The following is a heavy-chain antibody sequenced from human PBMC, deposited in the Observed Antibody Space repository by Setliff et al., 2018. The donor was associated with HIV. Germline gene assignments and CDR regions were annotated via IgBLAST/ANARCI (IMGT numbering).Heavy chain of an antibody. Sequence: SETLSLTCTVSGGSISSGHYYWSWIRQPAGKGLEWIGHIYSSGSTNYNPSLKSRVTISVDTSRNQFSLKLSSVTAADTAVYYCAKQYCGGDCYSDSYYYMDVWGKGTTVTVSS. CDR1: GGSISSGHYY. CDR2: IYSSGST. V-gene: IGHV4-61*09. J-gene: IGHJ6*03. CDR3: AKQYCGGDCYSDSYYYMDV. D-gene: IGHD2-21*01.